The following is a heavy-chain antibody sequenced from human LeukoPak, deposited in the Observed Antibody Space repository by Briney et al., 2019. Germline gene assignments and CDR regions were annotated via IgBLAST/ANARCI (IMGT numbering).Heavy chain of an antibody. CDR1: GFTVSSNH. CDR2: IYSGGST. J-gene: IGHJ4*02. CDR3: ARSGAYASSAGYY. Sequence: PGGSLRLSCAASGFTVSSNHMSWVRQAPGKGLEWVSVIYSGGSTNYADSVKGRFAISRDNSKNTLYLQMNSLRAEDTAVYYCARSGAYASSAGYYWGQGTLVTVSS. V-gene: IGHV3-66*01. D-gene: IGHD5-12*01.